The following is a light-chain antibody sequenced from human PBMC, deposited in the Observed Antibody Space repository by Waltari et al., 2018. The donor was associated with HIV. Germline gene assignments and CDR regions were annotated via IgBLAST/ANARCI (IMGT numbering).Light chain of an antibody. V-gene: IGLV2-14*01. CDR3: SSYTTSSTLV. CDR1: SSDVGYDNY. CDR2: GVS. J-gene: IGLJ2*01. Sequence: QSALTQPASVSGSPGQSITFSCTGTSSDVGYDNYVSWYQQHPGKAPKLMIFGVSNRPSGVSTRFSGSKSGNTASLTISGLRAEDEAEYYFSSYTTSSTLVFGGGTKLTVL.